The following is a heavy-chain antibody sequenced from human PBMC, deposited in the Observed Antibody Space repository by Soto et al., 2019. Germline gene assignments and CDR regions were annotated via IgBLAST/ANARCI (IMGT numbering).Heavy chain of an antibody. Sequence: SETLSLTCTVSGGSISSYYWSWIRQPPGKGLEWIGYIYYSGSTNYNPSLKSRVTVSVDTSKNQFTLKLSSVTAADTTVYYCARDVVEEGGFDPGGQGTWVTVS. CDR3: ARDVVEEGGFDP. D-gene: IGHD2-15*01. CDR1: GGSISSYY. J-gene: IGHJ5*02. V-gene: IGHV4-59*01. CDR2: IYYSGST.